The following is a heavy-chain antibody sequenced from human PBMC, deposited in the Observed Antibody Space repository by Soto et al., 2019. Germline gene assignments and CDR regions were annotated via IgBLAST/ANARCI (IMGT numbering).Heavy chain of an antibody. CDR3: ARESGFKKGNENYFDY. D-gene: IGHD2-8*01. CDR2: IIPIFGIA. J-gene: IGHJ4*02. Sequence: ASVKVSCKASGGTFSSYAISWVRQAPGQGLEWMGGIIPIFGIANYAQKFQGRVTITADKSTSTAYMELSSLRSEDTAVYYCARESGFKKGNENYFDYWGQGTLVTVSS. CDR1: GGTFSSYA. V-gene: IGHV1-69*10.